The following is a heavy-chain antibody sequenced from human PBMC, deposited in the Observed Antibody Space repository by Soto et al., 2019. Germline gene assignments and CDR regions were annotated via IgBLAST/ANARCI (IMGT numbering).Heavy chain of an antibody. Sequence: SETLSLTCTVSGGSMTSYYWTWIRQPAGKGLEWIGRVYSSGGTHYNPSLKSRVTISLDTSKNQFSLRLLSVTDADTAVYFCARGQRVSDWFDPWGQGTLVTVSS. V-gene: IGHV4-4*07. CDR3: ARGQRVSDWFDP. CDR1: GGSMTSYY. CDR2: VYSSGGT. J-gene: IGHJ5*02. D-gene: IGHD2-2*01.